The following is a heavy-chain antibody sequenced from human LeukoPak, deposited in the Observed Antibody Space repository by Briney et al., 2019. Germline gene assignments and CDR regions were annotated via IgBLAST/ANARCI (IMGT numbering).Heavy chain of an antibody. J-gene: IGHJ4*02. V-gene: IGHV3-20*04. CDR3: AMLRGIAAAGRGG. D-gene: IGHD6-13*01. Sequence: AGGSLRLSCAASGFTFDDYGMSWVRQAPGKGLEWVSGINWNGGSTGYVDSVKGRFTISRDNAKNSLYLQMNSLRAEDTALYYCAMLRGIAAAGRGGWGQGTLVTVSS. CDR1: GFTFDDYG. CDR2: INWNGGST.